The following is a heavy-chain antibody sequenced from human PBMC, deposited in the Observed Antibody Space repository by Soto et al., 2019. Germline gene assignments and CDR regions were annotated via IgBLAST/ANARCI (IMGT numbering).Heavy chain of an antibody. Sequence: SETLSLTCTVSGGSISSNYWTWIRQPPGKGLEWIGYIYYTGSTNYNPSLRSRVTISVDTSKNQFSLKLSSVTAADTAVYYCGRGRDSYNWNDVGYWGQGTLVTVSS. CDR1: GGSISSNY. CDR3: GRGRDSYNWNDVGY. J-gene: IGHJ4*02. D-gene: IGHD1-1*01. V-gene: IGHV4-59*01. CDR2: IYYTGST.